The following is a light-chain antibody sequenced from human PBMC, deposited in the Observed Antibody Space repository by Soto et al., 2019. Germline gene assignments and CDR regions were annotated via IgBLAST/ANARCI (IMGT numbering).Light chain of an antibody. CDR3: CSYAGGYVFEVI. V-gene: IGLV2-11*01. Sequence: QSALTQPRSVSGSHGQSVTISCTGTSSDVDDYNYVSWYQQHPDTAPKLMIYDVTKRPSGVPDRFSGSKSGNTASLTISGLQAEDEADYYCCSYAGGYVFEVIFGGGTKLTVL. CDR2: DVT. CDR1: SSDVDDYNY. J-gene: IGLJ2*01.